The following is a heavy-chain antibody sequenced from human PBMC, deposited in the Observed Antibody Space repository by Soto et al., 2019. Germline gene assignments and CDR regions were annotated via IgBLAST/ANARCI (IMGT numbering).Heavy chain of an antibody. J-gene: IGHJ4*02. V-gene: IGHV3-9*01. CDR2: ISWDGGTI. D-gene: IGHD3-3*01. CDR3: AKDLFQDDFWRGYQK. Sequence: EVQLVESAGGLAQPGRSLRLSCATSGFTFDDYAMHWVRQAPGKGLEWVSGISWDGGTIGYADSVKGRFTISRDNAKKSLFMEMNTLRPEDTAIYFCAKDLFQDDFWRGYQKWGQGTLVTVSS. CDR1: GFTFDDYA.